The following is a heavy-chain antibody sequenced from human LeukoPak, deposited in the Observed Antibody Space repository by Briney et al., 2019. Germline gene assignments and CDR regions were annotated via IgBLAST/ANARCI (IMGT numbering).Heavy chain of an antibody. CDR1: GGSISGSSYF. CDR3: ARVVGWLWPDY. V-gene: IGHV4-39*07. Sequence: SETLSLTCIVSGGSISGSSYFWGWIRQPPGKGLEWIGEINHSGSTNYNPSLKSRVTISVDTSKNQFSLKLSSVTAADTAVYYCARVVGWLWPDYWGQGTLVTVSS. J-gene: IGHJ4*02. D-gene: IGHD3-22*01. CDR2: INHSGST.